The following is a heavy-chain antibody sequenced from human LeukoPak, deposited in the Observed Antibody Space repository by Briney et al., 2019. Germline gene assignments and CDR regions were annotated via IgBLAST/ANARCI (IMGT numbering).Heavy chain of an antibody. CDR3: AKDRPCTTYSPSDY. V-gene: IGHV3-23*01. Sequence: GGSLRLSCAASGFTFSSYSMSWVRQAPGKGLEWVSSIGSSGTTTYYADTVKGRFTISRDNSKNTLYLQMNSLRAEDTAVYYCAKDRPCTTYSPSDYWGQGTLVTVSS. CDR2: IGSSGTTT. J-gene: IGHJ4*02. D-gene: IGHD2-15*01. CDR1: GFTFSSYS.